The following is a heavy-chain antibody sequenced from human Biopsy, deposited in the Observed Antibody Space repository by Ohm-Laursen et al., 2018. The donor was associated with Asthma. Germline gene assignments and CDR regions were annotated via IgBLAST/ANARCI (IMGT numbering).Heavy chain of an antibody. CDR1: GFNVSTNG. J-gene: IGHJ3*02. Sequence: SLRLSCSASGFNVSTNGMSWVRQPPGKGLEWVSVIYSGGGTYYADSVQGRVTISRDNSKNTLSLQMSSLRAEDTAVYYCARAYGGSFFSGSFDIWGQGTMVTVSS. CDR3: ARAYGGSFFSGSFDI. V-gene: IGHV3-53*01. CDR2: IYSGGGT. D-gene: IGHD4-23*01.